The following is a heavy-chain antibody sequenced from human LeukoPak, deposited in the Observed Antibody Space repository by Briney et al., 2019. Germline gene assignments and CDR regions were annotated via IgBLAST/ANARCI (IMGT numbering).Heavy chain of an antibody. CDR2: INSGGSST. CDR3: ARGIAGYSNHYYYMDV. D-gene: IGHD5-18*01. V-gene: IGHV3-74*01. J-gene: IGHJ6*03. CDR1: GFTFSSYW. Sequence: GGSLRLSCAASGFTFSSYWMHWVRQAPGKGLVWVSRINSGGSSTSYADSVKGRFTISRDNAKNTLYLQMNSLRAEDTAVYYCARGIAGYSNHYYYMDVWGKGTTVTISS.